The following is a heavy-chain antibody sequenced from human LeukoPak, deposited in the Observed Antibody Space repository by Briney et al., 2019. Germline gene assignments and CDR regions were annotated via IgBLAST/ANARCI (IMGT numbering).Heavy chain of an antibody. CDR1: GGSIRSSSYY. V-gene: IGHV4-39*01. D-gene: IGHD3-22*01. CDR3: ARQIPYDSSGYPLNWFDP. Sequence: SETLSLTCTVSGGSIRSSSYYWGWIRQPPGKGLEWIGSIYYSGSTYYNPSLKSRVTISVDTSKNHFSLKLSSVTAAHTAVYYCARQIPYDSSGYPLNWFDPWGQGTLVTVSS. CDR2: IYYSGST. J-gene: IGHJ5*02.